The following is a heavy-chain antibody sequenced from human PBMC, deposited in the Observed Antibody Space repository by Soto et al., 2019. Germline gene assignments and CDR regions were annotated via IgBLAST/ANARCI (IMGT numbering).Heavy chain of an antibody. CDR1: GFTFSSYA. CDR2: ISYDGSNK. V-gene: IGHV3-30-3*01. D-gene: IGHD6-13*01. Sequence: QVQLVESGGGVVQPGRSLRLSCAASGFTFSSYAMHWVRQAPGKGLEWVAVISYDGSNKYYADSVKGRFTISRDNSKNTLYLQMNSLRAEDTAVYYCARDLSSSWPDQIDYWGQGTLVTVSS. CDR3: ARDLSSSWPDQIDY. J-gene: IGHJ4*02.